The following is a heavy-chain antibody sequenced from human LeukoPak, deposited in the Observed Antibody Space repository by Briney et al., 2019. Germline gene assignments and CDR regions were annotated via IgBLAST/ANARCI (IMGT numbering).Heavy chain of an antibody. CDR1: GGSIRSYH. CDR2: IYDSGST. J-gene: IGHJ4*02. V-gene: IGHV4-59*01. D-gene: IGHD2-21*02. CDR3: AREAYCGGDCYSGFDY. Sequence: SEALSLTCTVSGGSIRSYHWSWIRQPPGKRLEWIGYIYDSGSTNYNPSLKSRVTISIDTSKNQFSLKLSSVTAADTAVYYCAREAYCGGDCYSGFDYWGQGTLVTVSS.